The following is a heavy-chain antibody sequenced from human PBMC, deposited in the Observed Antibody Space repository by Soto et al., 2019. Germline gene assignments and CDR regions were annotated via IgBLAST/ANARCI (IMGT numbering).Heavy chain of an antibody. CDR1: GGSISSGDYY. J-gene: IGHJ4*02. Sequence: QVQLQESGPGLVKPSQTLSLTCTVSGGSISSGDYYWSWIRQPPGKGLEWIGYIYYSGSTYYNPSLKSRVTISVDTSKNHFSLKLSSVTAADTAVYYCASHIQLWGYGTDYWGQGTLVTVSS. V-gene: IGHV4-30-4*01. D-gene: IGHD5-18*01. CDR3: ASHIQLWGYGTDY. CDR2: IYYSGST.